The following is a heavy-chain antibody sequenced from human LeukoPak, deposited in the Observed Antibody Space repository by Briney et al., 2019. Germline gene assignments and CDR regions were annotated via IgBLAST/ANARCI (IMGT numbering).Heavy chain of an antibody. Sequence: SVKVSCKASGGTFSSYAISWVRQAPGQGLELMGGIIPIFGTANYAQKFQVRDTITTDESTSTAYMELSSLRSEDTAVYYCARVIGPRASNHAFDIWGQGTMVTVSS. V-gene: IGHV1-69*05. D-gene: IGHD1-26*01. CDR1: GGTFSSYA. CDR3: ARVIGPRASNHAFDI. CDR2: IIPIFGTA. J-gene: IGHJ3*02.